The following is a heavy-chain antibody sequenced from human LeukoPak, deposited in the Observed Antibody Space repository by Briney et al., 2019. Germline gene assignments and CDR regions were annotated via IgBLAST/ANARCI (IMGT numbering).Heavy chain of an antibody. CDR1: GGSMRNCY. Sequence: SETLSLTCAVSGGSMRNCYWSWIRQPPGKGLEWIGYTYDSGSSSYNPSLRSRVPISIDTSKNQFSLNLSSVTAADTAVYYCARGWASSWYYFDFWGQGTLVTVSS. CDR3: ARGWASSWYYFDF. CDR2: TYDSGSS. V-gene: IGHV4-59*01. J-gene: IGHJ4*02. D-gene: IGHD2-2*01.